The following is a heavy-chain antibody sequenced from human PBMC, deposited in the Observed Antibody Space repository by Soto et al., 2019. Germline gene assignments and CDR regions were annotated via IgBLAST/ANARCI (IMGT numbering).Heavy chain of an antibody. D-gene: IGHD1-26*01. CDR2: IYYSGST. Sequence: PSETMSLTCTVSGGSISSGDSYWTWIRQPPGKGLEWIGYIYYSGSTYYNPSIKSRVTISVDTSKNQFSLKLSSVTAADTAVYDCARGGDRIVGATRTNPFAEWGQGTRVTLAS. CDR1: GGSISSGDSY. J-gene: IGHJ4*02. CDR3: ARGGDRIVGATRTNPFAE. V-gene: IGHV4-30-4*01.